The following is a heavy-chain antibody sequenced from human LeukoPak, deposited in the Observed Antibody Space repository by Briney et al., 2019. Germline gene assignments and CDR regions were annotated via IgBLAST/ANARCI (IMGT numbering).Heavy chain of an antibody. V-gene: IGHV4-34*01. CDR3: ARAIVVVPAAIRGRNWFDP. J-gene: IGHJ5*02. CDR2: INNSGST. Sequence: KPSETLSLTCAVYGGSFSGYYWSWIRQPPGKGLEWIGEINNSGSTNYNPSLKSRVTISVDTSKNQFSLKLSSVPAADTAVYYCARAIVVVPAAIRGRNWFDPWGQETLVTVSS. CDR1: GGSFSGYY. D-gene: IGHD2-2*02.